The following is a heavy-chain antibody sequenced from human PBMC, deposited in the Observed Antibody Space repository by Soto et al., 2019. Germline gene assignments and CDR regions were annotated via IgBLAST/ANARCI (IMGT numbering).Heavy chain of an antibody. D-gene: IGHD5-18*01. J-gene: IGHJ4*02. CDR2: INHSGST. Sequence: SETLSLTCAVYGGSFSGYYWSWIRQPPGKGLEWIGEINHSGSTNYNPSLKSRATISVDTSKNQFSLKLSSVTAADTAVYYCARVGIQLWTHFDYWGQGTLVTVSS. CDR1: GGSFSGYY. V-gene: IGHV4-34*01. CDR3: ARVGIQLWTHFDY.